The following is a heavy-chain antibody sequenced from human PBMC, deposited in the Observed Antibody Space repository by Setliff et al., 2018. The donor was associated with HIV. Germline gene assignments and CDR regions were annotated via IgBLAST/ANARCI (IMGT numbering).Heavy chain of an antibody. CDR2: ISAHYGST. J-gene: IGHJ4*02. CDR3: ASSSPTTYYYGSGSPPLDY. V-gene: IGHV1-18*01. Sequence: ASVKVSCKAYGHTYNAYGITWVRQAPVQGLEWMGWISAHYGSTKYAQTLQGRVTMTTDTSTNTAYMELRSLRSDDTAVYYCASSSPTTYYYGSGSPPLDYWGQGTLVTVSS. CDR1: GHTYNAYG. D-gene: IGHD3-10*01.